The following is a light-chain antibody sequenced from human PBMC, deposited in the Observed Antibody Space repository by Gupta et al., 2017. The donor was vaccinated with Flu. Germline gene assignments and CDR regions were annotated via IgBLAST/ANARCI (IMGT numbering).Light chain of an antibody. CDR2: GTS. V-gene: IGKV3-20*01. CDR3: QHFGSSPPWT. J-gene: IGKJ1*01. CDR1: QSVSSSY. Sequence: ELVLTQSPGTLSLSPGERATLSCRASQSVSSSYSAWYQQKPGQAPRLLIYGTSNRGTGIPDRFSGSGSGTDFTLTISRLEPEDFAVYYCQHFGSSPPWTFGQGTKVEIK.